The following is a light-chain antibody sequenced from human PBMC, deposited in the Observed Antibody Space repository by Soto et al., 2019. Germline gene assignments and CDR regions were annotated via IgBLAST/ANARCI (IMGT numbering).Light chain of an antibody. CDR2: AAS. J-gene: IGKJ4*01. Sequence: DIEITQSPSCRSSSVGYRLTITCRASRSISTYLNWFQQKPGRAPKLLTYAASILQRGVPSRFTGSGSGTDFPLTISSLQPADFAPYYCQQSYTPPLTFAGGTKLAIK. CDR1: RSISTY. V-gene: IGKV1-39*01. CDR3: QQSYTPPLT.